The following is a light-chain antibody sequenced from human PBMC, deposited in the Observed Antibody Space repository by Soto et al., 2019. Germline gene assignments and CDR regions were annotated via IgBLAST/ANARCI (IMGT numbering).Light chain of an antibody. CDR2: DAS. CDR1: QSINTW. J-gene: IGKJ4*01. V-gene: IGKV1-5*01. Sequence: DIQMTQSPSTLSASVGDRVTVTCRASQSINTWLAWYQQKPGKAPKLLIYDASSLQSGVPSRFTGRGSGTEFTLTISSLQPDDFATYYCQQGFSIPLSFAGGTKVEIK. CDR3: QQGFSIPLS.